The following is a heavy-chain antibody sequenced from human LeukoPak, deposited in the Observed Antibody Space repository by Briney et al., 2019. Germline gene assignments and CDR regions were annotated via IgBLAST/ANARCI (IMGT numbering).Heavy chain of an antibody. Sequence: ASVKVSCKASGYTFTSYAMHWVRQAPGQRLEWMGWINAGNGNTKYSQKFQGRVTITRDTSVSTAYMELSSLRSEDTAVYYCARDGIAVAGPVDYWGQGTLVTVSS. CDR1: GYTFTSYA. D-gene: IGHD6-19*01. CDR2: INAGNGNT. CDR3: ARDGIAVAGPVDY. V-gene: IGHV1-3*01. J-gene: IGHJ4*02.